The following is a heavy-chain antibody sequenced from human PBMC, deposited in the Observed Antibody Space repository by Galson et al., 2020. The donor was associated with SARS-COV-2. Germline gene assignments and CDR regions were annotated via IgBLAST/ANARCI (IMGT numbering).Heavy chain of an antibody. J-gene: IGHJ4*02. Sequence: GGSLRLSCAASGFTFNSYWMHWVRQAPGKGLVWVSRINSGGTSTDYADSVKGRFTISRDNAKNTLYLQMNSLRAEDTAVYYCARGGSGSYYPYWGQGTLVSVSS. CDR3: ARGGSGSYYPY. CDR1: GFTFNSYW. D-gene: IGHD1-26*01. V-gene: IGHV3-74*01. CDR2: INSGGTST.